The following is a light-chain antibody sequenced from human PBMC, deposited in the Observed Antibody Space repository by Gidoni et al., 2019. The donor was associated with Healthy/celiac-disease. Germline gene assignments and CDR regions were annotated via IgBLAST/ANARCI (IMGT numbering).Light chain of an antibody. CDR1: QSVLYSSNNKNY. J-gene: IGKJ2*01. CDR3: QQYYSNPV. CDR2: WAS. Sequence: DIVMTQSPDSLAVSLGERATINCKSSQSVLYSSNNKNYLAWYQQKPGQPPKLLIYWASTRESGVPDRFSGSGSGTDFTLTISSLQAEDVAAYFCQQYYSNPVFGQGTKLEIK. V-gene: IGKV4-1*01.